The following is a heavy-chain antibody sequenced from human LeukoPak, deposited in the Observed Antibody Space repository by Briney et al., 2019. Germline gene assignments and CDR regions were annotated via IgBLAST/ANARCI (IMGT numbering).Heavy chain of an antibody. Sequence: GGSLRLSCAASGFTFSSYAMHWVRQAPGKGLEWVAVISYDGSNKYYADSVKGRFTISRDNSKNTLYLQMNSLRAEDTAVYYCARGWGSSWAFDIWGQGTMVTVSS. CDR3: ARGWGSSWAFDI. V-gene: IGHV3-30-3*01. J-gene: IGHJ3*02. D-gene: IGHD6-13*01. CDR1: GFTFSSYA. CDR2: ISYDGSNK.